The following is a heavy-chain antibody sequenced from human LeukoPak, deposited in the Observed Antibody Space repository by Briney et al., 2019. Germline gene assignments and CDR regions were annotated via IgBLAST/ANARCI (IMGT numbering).Heavy chain of an antibody. CDR2: IYYSGST. Sequence: PSETLSLTCTVSGGSISSYYWSWIRQLPGKGLEWIGFIYYSGSTNYNPSLKSRVTISVDTSKNQFSLKLSSVTAADTAVYYCAGHSSGWNGMDYWGQGTLVTVSS. V-gene: IGHV4-59*08. CDR3: AGHSSGWNGMDY. CDR1: GGSISSYY. J-gene: IGHJ4*02. D-gene: IGHD6-19*01.